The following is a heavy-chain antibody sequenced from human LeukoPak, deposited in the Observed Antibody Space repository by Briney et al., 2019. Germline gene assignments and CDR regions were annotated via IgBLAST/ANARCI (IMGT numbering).Heavy chain of an antibody. V-gene: IGHV4-59*01. Sequence: SETLSLTCTVSGGSISSYYWSWIRQPPGKGLEGSGYIYYSGSTNYNPSLKSRVTISVDTSKTQFSLKLSSVTAADTAVYYCARGTPYYDFWSGLAADYWGQGTLVTVSS. CDR2: IYYSGST. J-gene: IGHJ4*02. CDR3: ARGTPYYDFWSGLAADY. D-gene: IGHD3-3*01. CDR1: GGSISSYY.